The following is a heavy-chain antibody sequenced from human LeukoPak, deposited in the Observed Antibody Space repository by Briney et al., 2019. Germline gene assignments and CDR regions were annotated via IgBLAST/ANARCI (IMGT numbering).Heavy chain of an antibody. D-gene: IGHD3-22*01. J-gene: IGHJ3*02. CDR3: AKVEYYYDSTHAFDI. CDR1: GFTFSSDA. V-gene: IGHV3-23*01. Sequence: PGGSLRLSCAASGFTFSSDAVSWVRQAPGKGLQWVSDIRGSGGVTYYADSVKGRFTISRDNSKNTLYLQMNSLRAEDTAVYYCAKVEYYYDSTHAFDIWGQGTMVTVSS. CDR2: IRGSGGVT.